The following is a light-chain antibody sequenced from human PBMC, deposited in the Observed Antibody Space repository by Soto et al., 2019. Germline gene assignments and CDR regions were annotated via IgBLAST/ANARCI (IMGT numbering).Light chain of an antibody. CDR2: GAS. V-gene: IGKV1-39*01. J-gene: IGKJ1*01. CDR1: QSIGTY. CDR3: QQSYSTPT. Sequence: DIQVTQSPSSLSASAGDRVTITCRASQSIGTYLNWYHQKPGKAPQLLIYGASTLQSGVPSRFSGSGSGTHFTLTINSLQPEDFGTYSCQQSYSTPTFGQGTKVDI.